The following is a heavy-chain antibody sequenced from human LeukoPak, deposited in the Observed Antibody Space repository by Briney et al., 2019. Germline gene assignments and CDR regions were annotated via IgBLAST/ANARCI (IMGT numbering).Heavy chain of an antibody. CDR2: ISSSSTYI. CDR1: GFTFSSYG. V-gene: IGHV3-21*01. CDR3: ARGAAAGAFYDS. D-gene: IGHD6-13*01. J-gene: IGHJ4*02. Sequence: PGGSLRLSCVVSGFTFSSYGMTWVRQAPGKGLEWVSSISSSSTYIYYADSVKGRFTISRDNAKNSLFLQMNSLRAEDTAVYYCARGAAAGAFYDSWGQGTLVTVSS.